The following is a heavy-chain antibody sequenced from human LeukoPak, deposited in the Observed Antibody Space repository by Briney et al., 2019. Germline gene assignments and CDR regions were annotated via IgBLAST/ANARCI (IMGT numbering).Heavy chain of an antibody. J-gene: IGHJ4*02. D-gene: IGHD3-9*01. Sequence: SETLSLTCTVSGGSISSSSYYWGWIRQPPGKGLEWIGSIYYSGSTYYNPSLKSRVTISVDTSKNQFSLKLSSVTAADTAVYYCASNPNYDILTSPFDYWGQGTLVTVSS. V-gene: IGHV4-39*07. CDR2: IYYSGST. CDR3: ASNPNYDILTSPFDY. CDR1: GGSISSSSYY.